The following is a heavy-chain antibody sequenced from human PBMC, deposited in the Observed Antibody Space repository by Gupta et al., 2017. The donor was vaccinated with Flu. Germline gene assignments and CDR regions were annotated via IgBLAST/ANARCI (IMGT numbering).Heavy chain of an antibody. D-gene: IGHD6-6*01. CDR3: AKGVGRAARPNWFDP. J-gene: IGHJ5*02. Sequence: DYAMHWVRQAPGKGLEWVSGISWNSGSIGYADSVKGRFTISRDNAKNSLYLQMNSLRAEDTALYYCAKGVGRAARPNWFDPWGQGTLVTVSS. CDR2: ISWNSGSI. V-gene: IGHV3-9*01. CDR1: DYA.